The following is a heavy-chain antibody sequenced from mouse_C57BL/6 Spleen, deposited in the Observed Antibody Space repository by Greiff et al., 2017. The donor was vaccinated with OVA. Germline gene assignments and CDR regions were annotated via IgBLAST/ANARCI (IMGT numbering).Heavy chain of an antibody. CDR2: ISDGGSYT. CDR3: ARGLENAY. Sequence: EVKLMESGGGLVKPGGSLKLSCAASGFTFSSYAMSWVRQTPEKRLEWVATISDGGSYTYYPDNVKGRFTISRDNAKNNLYLQMSQLKSEDTAMYYCARGLENAYWGQGTLVTVSA. CDR1: GFTFSSYA. V-gene: IGHV5-4*03. J-gene: IGHJ3*01.